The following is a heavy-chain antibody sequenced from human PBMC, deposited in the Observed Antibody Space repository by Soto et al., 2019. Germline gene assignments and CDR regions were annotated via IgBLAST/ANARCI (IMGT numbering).Heavy chain of an antibody. J-gene: IGHJ6*02. Sequence: GASVKVSCKASGGTFSSYAISWVRQAPGQGLEWMGGIIPIFGTANYAQKFQGRVTITADESTSTAYMELSSLRSEDTAVYYCARRLPYSNYGYDYYGMDVWGQGTTVTVSS. CDR3: ARRLPYSNYGYDYYGMDV. V-gene: IGHV1-69*13. CDR2: IIPIFGTA. CDR1: GGTFSSYA. D-gene: IGHD4-4*01.